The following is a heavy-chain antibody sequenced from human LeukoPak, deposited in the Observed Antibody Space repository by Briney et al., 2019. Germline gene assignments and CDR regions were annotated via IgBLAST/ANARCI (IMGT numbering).Heavy chain of an antibody. CDR3: ARGMERFPVAVPFDY. D-gene: IGHD6-19*01. Sequence: ASVKVSCKASGYTFTSYGISWVRQAPGQGLEWMGWISAYNGNTNYAQKFQGRVTITADKSTSTAYMELSSLRSEDTAVYYCARGMERFPVAVPFDYWGQGTLVTVSS. CDR2: ISAYNGNT. V-gene: IGHV1-18*01. CDR1: GYTFTSYG. J-gene: IGHJ4*02.